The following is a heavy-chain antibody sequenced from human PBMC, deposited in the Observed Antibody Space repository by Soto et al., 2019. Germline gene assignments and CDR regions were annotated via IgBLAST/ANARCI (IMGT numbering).Heavy chain of an antibody. V-gene: IGHV3-74*01. CDR1: GFPFSSYW. J-gene: IGHJ4*02. Sequence: EVQLVESGGGLVQPGGSLRLSRAASGFPFSSYWMHWVRQAPGKGLVWVSRINTDGSATAYADSVRGRFTISRDNAKNTLYLQMNTLRAEDTGVYYCSKVHSSGSASLDYWGQGTLVTVSS. CDR2: INTDGSAT. CDR3: SKVHSSGSASLDY. D-gene: IGHD6-19*01.